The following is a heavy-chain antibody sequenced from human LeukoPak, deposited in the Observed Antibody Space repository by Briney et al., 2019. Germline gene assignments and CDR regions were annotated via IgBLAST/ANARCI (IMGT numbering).Heavy chain of an antibody. J-gene: IGHJ4*02. CDR2: ISGSGGNT. V-gene: IGHV3-23*01. Sequence: PGGSLRLSCIVSTFTFSSYAMTWVRQAPEKGLEWVSSISGSGGNTYYAGSVKGRFTISRDNAKNSLYLQMNSLRAEDTAIYYCARDAAYGYDRFDYWGQGTQVTVSS. CDR3: ARDAAYGYDRFDY. CDR1: TFTFSSYA. D-gene: IGHD5-18*01.